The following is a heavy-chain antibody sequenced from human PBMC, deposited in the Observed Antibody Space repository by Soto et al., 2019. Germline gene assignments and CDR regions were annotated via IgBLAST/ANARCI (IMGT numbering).Heavy chain of an antibody. V-gene: IGHV3-33*01. Sequence: QVQLVESGGGVVQPGRSLRLSCAASGFTFSNYGMHWVRQAPGKGLEWVAVIWYDGSNKYYADSVKGRFTISRDKSKNTLYLQINSLRAEDTAVYYCTRGGPDTAVVPYYYGMDVWGQGTTVTVSS. D-gene: IGHD5-18*01. CDR3: TRGGPDTAVVPYYYGMDV. J-gene: IGHJ6*02. CDR1: GFTFSNYG. CDR2: IWYDGSNK.